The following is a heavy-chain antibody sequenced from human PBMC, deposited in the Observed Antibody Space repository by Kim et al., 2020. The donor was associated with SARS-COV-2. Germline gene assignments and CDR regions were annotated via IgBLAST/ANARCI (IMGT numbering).Heavy chain of an antibody. Sequence: GGSLRLSCAASGFTSGFTFSDFSIYWVRRAPGKGLEWIGHIRNEAHSYATASLKGRFTVSRDDSRNTAYLQMDSLETEDTAVYYCARQYSGGYFGMDVWGQGTTVTVSS. V-gene: IGHV3-73*01. J-gene: IGHJ6*02. CDR1: GFTSGFTFSDFS. D-gene: IGHD1-26*01. CDR3: ARQYSGGYFGMDV. CDR2: IRNEAHSYAT.